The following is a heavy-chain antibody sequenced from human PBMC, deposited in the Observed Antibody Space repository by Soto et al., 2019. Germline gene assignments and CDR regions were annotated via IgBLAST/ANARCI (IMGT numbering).Heavy chain of an antibody. CDR3: ARDTTKVRINYYYYGMDV. D-gene: IGHD1-26*01. V-gene: IGHV1-18*01. CDR1: GYTFTSYG. Sequence: ASVKVSCKASGYTFTSYGISWVRQAPEQGLEWMGWISAYNGNTNYAQKLQGRVTMTTDTSTSTAYMELRSLRSDDTAMYYCARDTTKVRINYYYYGMDVWGQGTTVTVSS. J-gene: IGHJ6*02. CDR2: ISAYNGNT.